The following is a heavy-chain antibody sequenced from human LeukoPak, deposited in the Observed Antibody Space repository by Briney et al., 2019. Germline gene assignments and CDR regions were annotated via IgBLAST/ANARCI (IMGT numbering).Heavy chain of an antibody. J-gene: IGHJ4*02. CDR2: ISSGGSAI. D-gene: IGHD3-22*01. Sequence: GGSLRLSCTASGFTFSSYAMSWFRQAPGRGLEGVSYISSGGSAIYYADSVKGRFTVSRENNRNSLYLQMNSVRAEEAAVYYCARDPASIDSSGYSYGYWGQGTLVTVSS. V-gene: IGHV3-48*01. CDR1: GFTFSSYA. CDR3: ARDPASIDSSGYSYGY.